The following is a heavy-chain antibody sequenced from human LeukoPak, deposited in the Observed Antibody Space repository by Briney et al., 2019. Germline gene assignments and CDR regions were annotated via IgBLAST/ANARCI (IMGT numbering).Heavy chain of an antibody. J-gene: IGHJ4*02. D-gene: IGHD6-19*01. Sequence: GGSLRLSCAASGFTFSSYAMSWVRQAPGKGLEWVSAISGSGGSTYYADSVKGRFTISRDNSKNTLYLQMNSLRAEDTAVYYCARRSGVAVAGAFDYWGQGTLVTVSS. CDR2: ISGSGGST. CDR3: ARRSGVAVAGAFDY. CDR1: GFTFSSYA. V-gene: IGHV3-23*01.